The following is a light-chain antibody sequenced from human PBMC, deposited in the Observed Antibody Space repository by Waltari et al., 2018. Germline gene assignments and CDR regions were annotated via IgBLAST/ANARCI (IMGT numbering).Light chain of an antibody. CDR1: SSNIGNNS. Sequence: QSVLTQPPSVSAAPGQKVTISCSGSSSNIGNNSVSWYQQPPGTAPKLLIYDNKKRPSGIPDRFSGSKSGTSATLGITGLQTGDEADYYCGTWDSSLSAGVFGGGTKLTVL. J-gene: IGLJ3*02. CDR3: GTWDSSLSAGV. CDR2: DNK. V-gene: IGLV1-51*01.